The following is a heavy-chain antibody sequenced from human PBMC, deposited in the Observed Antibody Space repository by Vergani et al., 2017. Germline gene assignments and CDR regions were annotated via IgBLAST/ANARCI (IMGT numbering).Heavy chain of an antibody. CDR3: ARAKPDGTPIVVVVGAFDI. J-gene: IGHJ3*02. Sequence: QVQLQESGPGLVKPSQTLSLTCTVSGGSISSGDYYWSWIRQPPGKGLEWIGYIYYSGSTYYHPSLRSRVTISVDTSKNQFSLKLSSVTAADTAVYYCARAKPDGTPIVVVVGAFDIWGQGTMVTVSS. V-gene: IGHV4-30-4*01. CDR2: IYYSGST. CDR1: GGSISSGDYY. D-gene: IGHD2-15*01.